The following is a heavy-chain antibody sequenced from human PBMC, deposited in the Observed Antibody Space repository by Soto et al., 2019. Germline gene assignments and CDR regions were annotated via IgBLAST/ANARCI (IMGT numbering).Heavy chain of an antibody. CDR3: ARHAMTTVDHYDY. V-gene: IGHV4-59*01. J-gene: IGHJ4*02. Sequence: SETLSLTCTVSGGSISSYYWSWIRQPPGKGLEWIGYIYYSGSTNYNPSLKSRVTISVDTSKNQFSLKLSSVTAADTAVYYCARHAMTTVDHYDYWGQGTLVTVSS. CDR2: IYYSGST. CDR1: GGSISSYY. D-gene: IGHD4-4*01.